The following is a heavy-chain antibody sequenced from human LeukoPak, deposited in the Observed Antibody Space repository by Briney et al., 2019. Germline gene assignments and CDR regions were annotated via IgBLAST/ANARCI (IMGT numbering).Heavy chain of an antibody. CDR1: GYTFTSYG. D-gene: IGHD3-10*01. CDR3: ARDRPNVLLWFGELNAFDI. Sequence: AASVKVSCTASGYTFTSYGISWVRQAPGLGLEWMGWISAYNGNTNYAQKLQGRVTMTTDTSTSTAYMELRSLRSDDTAVYYCARDRPNVLLWFGELNAFDIWGQGTMVTVSS. CDR2: ISAYNGNT. J-gene: IGHJ3*02. V-gene: IGHV1-18*01.